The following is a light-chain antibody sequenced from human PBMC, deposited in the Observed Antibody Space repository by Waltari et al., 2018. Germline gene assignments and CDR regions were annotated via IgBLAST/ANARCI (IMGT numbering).Light chain of an antibody. Sequence: QSVLTQPPPASGPPGQRVTTSCSGGRSNLGSYTVNCYPQRPGPPPNRLTLSHHQLPGTAPKLLIYSNNQRPSGVPDRFAGSKSGTSASLAISGLQSEDEADYYCAAWDDSLNGRGVFGGGTKLTVL. CDR1: RSNLGSYT. J-gene: IGLJ2*01. CDR2: SNN. CDR3: AAWDDSLNGRGV. V-gene: IGLV1-44*01.